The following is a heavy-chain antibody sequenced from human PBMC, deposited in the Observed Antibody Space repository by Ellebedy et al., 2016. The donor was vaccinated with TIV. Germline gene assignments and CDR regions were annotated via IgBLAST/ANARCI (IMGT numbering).Heavy chain of an antibody. V-gene: IGHV4-59*01. Sequence: SETLSLXCTVSGGSISSYYWSWIRQPPGKGLEWIGYIYYSGSTNYNPSLKSRVTISVDTSKNQFSLKLSSVTAADTAVYYCARDRIAAAGSNWFDPWGQGTLVTVSS. D-gene: IGHD6-13*01. CDR1: GGSISSYY. CDR2: IYYSGST. J-gene: IGHJ5*02. CDR3: ARDRIAAAGSNWFDP.